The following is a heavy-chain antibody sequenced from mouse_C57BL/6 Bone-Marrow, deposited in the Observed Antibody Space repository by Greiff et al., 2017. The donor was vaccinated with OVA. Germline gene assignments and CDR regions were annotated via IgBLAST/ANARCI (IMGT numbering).Heavy chain of an antibody. CDR1: GYTFTSYW. Sequence: VQLQQPGAELVKPGASVKLSCKASGYTFTSYWMHWVKQRPGQCLEWIGMIHPNSGSTNYNEKFKSKATLTVDKSSSTAYMQLSSLTSEDSAVYYCATSTMIPPFAYWGQGTLVTVSA. V-gene: IGHV1-64*01. CDR2: IHPNSGST. CDR3: ATSTMIPPFAY. D-gene: IGHD2-4*01. J-gene: IGHJ3*01.